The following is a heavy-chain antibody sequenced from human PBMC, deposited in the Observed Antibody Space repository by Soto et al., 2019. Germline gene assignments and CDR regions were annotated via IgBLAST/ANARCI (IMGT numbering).Heavy chain of an antibody. CDR2: ISGSGGST. D-gene: IGHD3-10*01. Sequence: GGSLRLSCAASGFTFSSYAMSWVRQAPGKGLEWVSAISGSGGSTYYADSVKGRFTISRDNSKNTLYLQMNSLRAEDTAVYYCAKDRCPVLLWFGELFSWFDPWGQVTLVTVSS. CDR3: AKDRCPVLLWFGELFSWFDP. J-gene: IGHJ5*02. CDR1: GFTFSSYA. V-gene: IGHV3-23*01.